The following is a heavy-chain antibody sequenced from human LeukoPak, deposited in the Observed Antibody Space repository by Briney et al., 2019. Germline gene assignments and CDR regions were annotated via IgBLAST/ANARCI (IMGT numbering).Heavy chain of an antibody. J-gene: IGHJ5*02. CDR1: GYTFTSYW. Sequence: GEALKISCKASGYTFTSYWIAWVRPLPGKGLEWMGIIYPGDSDTRYSPSFQGQVTISADKSFTTVFLQWSSLKASDTAMYYCARSESGTLNWFDPWGQGTLVTVSS. V-gene: IGHV5-51*01. CDR3: ARSESGTLNWFDP. CDR2: IYPGDSDT.